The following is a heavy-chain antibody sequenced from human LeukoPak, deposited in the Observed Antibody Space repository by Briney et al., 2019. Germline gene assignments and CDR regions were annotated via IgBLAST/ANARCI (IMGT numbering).Heavy chain of an antibody. CDR1: GFTFSDYF. CDR2: ISLSGSST. J-gene: IGHJ4*02. CDR3: ARRKVPAANDY. V-gene: IGHV3-11*01. D-gene: IGHD2-2*01. Sequence: PGGSLRLSCAVSGFTFSDYFMSWIRQAPGQGLEWVSYISLSGSSTYYADSVKGRFTISRDNAKNSLYLQMNSLRADDTAVYYCARRKVPAANDYWGQGTLVTVSS.